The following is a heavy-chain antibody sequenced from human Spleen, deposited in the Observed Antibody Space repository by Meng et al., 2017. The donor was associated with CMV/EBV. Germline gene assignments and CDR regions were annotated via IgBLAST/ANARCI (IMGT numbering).Heavy chain of an antibody. CDR3: ARPMGALRRGYGMDV. J-gene: IGHJ6*02. V-gene: IGHV3-48*03. CDR1: GFTFSRYW. CDR2: ISSSGSTI. D-gene: IGHD3-16*01. Sequence: GESLKISCAASGFTFSRYWMSWVRQAPGKGLEWVSYISSSGSTIYYADSVKGRFTISRDNAKNSLYLQMNSLRAEDTAVYYCARPMGALRRGYGMDVWGQGTTVTVSS.